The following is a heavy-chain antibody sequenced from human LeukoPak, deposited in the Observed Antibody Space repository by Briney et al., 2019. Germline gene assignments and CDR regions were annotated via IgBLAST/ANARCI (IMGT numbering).Heavy chain of an antibody. CDR2: ISGSGGST. D-gene: IGHD3-10*01. CDR3: AKDRSYYGSGSDY. J-gene: IGHJ4*02. Sequence: GGSLRLSCAASGFTFDDYGMSWVRQAPGKGLEWVSAISGSGGSTYYADSVKGRFTISRDNSKNTLYLQMNSLRAEDTAVYYCAKDRSYYGSGSDYWGQGTLVTVSS. CDR1: GFTFDDYG. V-gene: IGHV3-23*01.